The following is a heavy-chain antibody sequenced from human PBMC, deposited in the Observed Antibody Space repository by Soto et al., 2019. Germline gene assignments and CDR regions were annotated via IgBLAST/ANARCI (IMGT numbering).Heavy chain of an antibody. CDR2: INAGNGNT. V-gene: IGHV1-3*01. CDR1: GYTFTSYA. D-gene: IGHD1-26*01. J-gene: IGHJ4*02. CDR3: ASCDVEELYFDY. Sequence: QVQLVQSGAEVKKPGASVKVSCKASGYTFTSYAMHWVRQAPGKRLEWMGGINAGNGNTKYSQKFQGRVTITRDTSASTAYMELSSLRSEDTAVYYCASCDVEELYFDYWGQGTLVTVSS.